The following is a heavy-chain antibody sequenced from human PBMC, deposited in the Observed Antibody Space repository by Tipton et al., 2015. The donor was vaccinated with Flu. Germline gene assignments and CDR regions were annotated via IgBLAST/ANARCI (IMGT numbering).Heavy chain of an antibody. V-gene: IGHV1-18*01. CDR1: GYTFTSYG. Sequence: QLVQSGAEVKKPGASVKVSCKASGYTFTSYGISWVRQSPGQGLEWMGWISAYNGNTNYAQKLQGRVTMTTDTSTSTAYMELRSLRSDDTAVYYCARSDMVRGVTWGAFDIWGQGTMVTVSS. CDR2: ISAYNGNT. J-gene: IGHJ3*02. D-gene: IGHD3-10*01. CDR3: ARSDMVRGVTWGAFDI.